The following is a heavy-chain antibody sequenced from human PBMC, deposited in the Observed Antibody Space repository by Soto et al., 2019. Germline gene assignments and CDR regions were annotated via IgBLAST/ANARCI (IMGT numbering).Heavy chain of an antibody. CDR2: IYYSGST. CDR1: GGSIRSGGYY. D-gene: IGHD3-22*01. V-gene: IGHV4-31*03. Sequence: SETLSLTCTFSGGSIRSGGYYLSWIRQHPGKGLEWIGYIYYSGSTYYNPSLKSRVTISVDTSKNQFSLKLSSVTAADTAVYYCARAAWRDYYDSSGFHNWFDPWGQGTLVTVSS. CDR3: ARAAWRDYYDSSGFHNWFDP. J-gene: IGHJ5*02.